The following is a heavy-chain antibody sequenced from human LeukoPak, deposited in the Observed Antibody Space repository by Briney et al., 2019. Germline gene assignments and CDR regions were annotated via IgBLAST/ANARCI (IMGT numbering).Heavy chain of an antibody. CDR2: IYYSGST. Sequence: SETLSLTCTVSGGSISSYYWSWIRQPPGKGLEWIGYIYYSGSTSYNPSLKSRVTISVDTSKNQFSLKLSSVTAADTAVYYCARGNSDDAFDIWGQGTMVTVSS. V-gene: IGHV4-59*01. CDR1: GGSISSYY. D-gene: IGHD4-23*01. CDR3: ARGNSDDAFDI. J-gene: IGHJ3*02.